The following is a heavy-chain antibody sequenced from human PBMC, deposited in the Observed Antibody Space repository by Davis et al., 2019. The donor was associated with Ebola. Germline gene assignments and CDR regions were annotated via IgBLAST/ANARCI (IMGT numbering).Heavy chain of an antibody. D-gene: IGHD3-3*01. CDR2: ISSSSSYI. CDR3: ARDQDTSPEWNWFDS. Sequence: GGSLRLSCAASGFTFSSYSMNWVRQAPGKGLEWVSSISSSSSYIYYADSVKGRFTISRDNSKNTLYLQMNSLRAEDTALYYCARDQDTSPEWNWFDSWGQGTLVTVSS. J-gene: IGHJ5*01. V-gene: IGHV3-21*04. CDR1: GFTFSSYS.